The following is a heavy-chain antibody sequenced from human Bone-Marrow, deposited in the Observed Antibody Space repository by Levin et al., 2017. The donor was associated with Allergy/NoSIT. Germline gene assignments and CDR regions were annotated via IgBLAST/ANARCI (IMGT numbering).Heavy chain of an antibody. J-gene: IGHJ5*02. CDR2: IYYSGST. D-gene: IGHD2-15*01. CDR3: ARDRGRYCSGGSCYSTAWFDP. Sequence: SETLSLTCTVSGGSVSSGSYYWSWIRQPPGKGLEWIGYIYYSGSTNYNPSLKSRVTISVDTSKNQFSLKLSSVTAADTAVYYCARDRGRYCSGGSCYSTAWFDPWGQGTLVTVSS. CDR1: GGSVSSGSYY. V-gene: IGHV4-61*01.